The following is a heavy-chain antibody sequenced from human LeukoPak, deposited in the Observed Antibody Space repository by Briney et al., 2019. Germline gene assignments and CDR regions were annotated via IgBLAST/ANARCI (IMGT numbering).Heavy chain of an antibody. Sequence: GGPLRLSCTASGFTFSSFNMYWVRQAPGKGLEWLANIKHDGSEKDYVDSVKGRFTISRDNAKNSLYLQMNSLRVEDTAVYYCAGTNGYWGQGTLVTVPS. CDR3: AGTNGY. V-gene: IGHV3-7*05. CDR2: IKHDGSEK. CDR1: GFTFSSFN. J-gene: IGHJ4*02.